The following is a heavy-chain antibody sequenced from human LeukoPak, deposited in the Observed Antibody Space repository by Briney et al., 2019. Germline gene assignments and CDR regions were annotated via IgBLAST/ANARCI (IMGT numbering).Heavy chain of an antibody. CDR2: INHSGST. Sequence: PSETLSLTCAVYGGPFSGYYWSWIRQPPGKGLEWIGEINHSGSTNYNPSLKSRVTISVDTSKNQFSLKLSSVTAADTAVYYCASKRRGAFDIWGQGTMVTVSS. CDR1: GGPFSGYY. V-gene: IGHV4-34*01. J-gene: IGHJ3*02. D-gene: IGHD3-10*01. CDR3: ASKRRGAFDI.